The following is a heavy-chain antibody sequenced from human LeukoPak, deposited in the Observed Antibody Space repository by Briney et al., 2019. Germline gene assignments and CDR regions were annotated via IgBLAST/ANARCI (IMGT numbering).Heavy chain of an antibody. CDR1: GGSFSGYY. Sequence: SETLSLTCAVYGGSFSGYYWSWIRQPPGKGLEWIGEINHSGSTNYNPSLKSRVTISVDTSKNQFSLKLSSVTAADTAVYYCARLWSGYSPEHYYYYYMDVWGKGTTVTISS. CDR3: ARLWSGYSPEHYYYYYMDV. D-gene: IGHD3-3*01. J-gene: IGHJ6*03. V-gene: IGHV4-34*01. CDR2: INHSGST.